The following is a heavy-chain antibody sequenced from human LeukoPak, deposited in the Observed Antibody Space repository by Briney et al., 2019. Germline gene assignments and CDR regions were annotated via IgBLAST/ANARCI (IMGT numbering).Heavy chain of an antibody. CDR1: GFTFSNSA. V-gene: IGHV1-58*01. CDR3: TSDPTFYSGRYCFDY. J-gene: IGHJ4*02. CDR2: IVVGSGNT. Sequence: SVKVSCKASGFTFSNSAVQWVRQARGQRLEWIGWIVVGSGNTNYAQKFQVRVTITRDMSTSTAYMELSSLRSEDTAVYYCTSDPTFYSGRYCFDYWGQGTLVTVSS. D-gene: IGHD1-26*01.